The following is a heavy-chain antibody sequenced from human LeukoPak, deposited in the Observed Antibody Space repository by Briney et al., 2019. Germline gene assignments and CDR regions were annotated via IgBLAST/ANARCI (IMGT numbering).Heavy chain of an antibody. D-gene: IGHD1-26*01. V-gene: IGHV3-7*01. CDR1: EFTFSTYW. J-gene: IGHJ4*02. CDR2: IKQDGSEK. CDR3: ARDQYNSSGTYAGIDY. Sequence: GGSLRLSCVASEFTFSTYWMSWVRQAPGKGLEWVANIKQDGSEKYYVDSVKGRFTISRDNAKNSLYLQMNSLRAEDTAVYYCARDQYNSSGTYAGIDYWGQGTLVTVSS.